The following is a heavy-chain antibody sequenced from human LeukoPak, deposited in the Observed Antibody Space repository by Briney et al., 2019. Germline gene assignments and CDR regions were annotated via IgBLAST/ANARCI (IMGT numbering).Heavy chain of an antibody. CDR1: GGTFSSYA. CDR2: IIHIFRIA. D-gene: IGHD5-24*01. J-gene: IGHJ6*02. CDR3: ARDLTRDGYNHEIPFGMVV. Sequence: ASVKVSCKASGGTFSSYAISWVRQAPGQGLEWMGRIIHIFRIANYAQKFQGRVTITADKSTSTAYMELSSLRSEDTAVYYCARDLTRDGYNHEIPFGMVVGGQGTTVTVPS. V-gene: IGHV1-69*04.